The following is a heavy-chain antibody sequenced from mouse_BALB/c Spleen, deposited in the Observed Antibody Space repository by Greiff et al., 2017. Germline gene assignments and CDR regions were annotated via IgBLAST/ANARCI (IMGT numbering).Heavy chain of an antibody. D-gene: IGHD2-14*01. CDR3: ARVYYRYESYYFDY. Sequence: VKLMESGPGLVAPSQSLSITCTVSGFSLTSYGVHWVRQPPGKGLEWLGVIWAGGSTNYNSALMSRLSISKDNSKSQVFLKMNSLQTDDTAMYYCARVYYRYESYYFDYWGQGTTLTVSS. V-gene: IGHV2-9*02. J-gene: IGHJ2*01. CDR1: GFSLTSYG. CDR2: IWAGGST.